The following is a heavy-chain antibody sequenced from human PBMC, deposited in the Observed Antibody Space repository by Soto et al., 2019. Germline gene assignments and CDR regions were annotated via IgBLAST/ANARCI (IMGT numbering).Heavy chain of an antibody. CDR2: IYYRGNT. Sequence: SETLSLTCTVSGGSISSDDYYWNWIRQRPGKGLEWIGNIYYRGNTNYNPSLKSRIIMSMDMSENQFSLKLTSVTAAGTAVYYCARSWYYDGRDVWGQGTTVTVSS. V-gene: IGHV4-31*03. CDR1: GGSISSDDYY. CDR3: ARSWYYDGRDV. J-gene: IGHJ6*02.